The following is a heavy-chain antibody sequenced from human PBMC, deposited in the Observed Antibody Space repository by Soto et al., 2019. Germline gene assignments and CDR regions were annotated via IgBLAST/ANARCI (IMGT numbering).Heavy chain of an antibody. Sequence: ASVKASCKASGYTFTSNYMHWARQDPGQGLEWMGWISAYNGNTNYAQMVQGRVTMTTDTSTSTAYMELRSLRSDDTAVYYCARDSGQLPPINYYYYGMDVWGQGTTVTSP. CDR3: ARDSGQLPPINYYYYGMDV. V-gene: IGHV1-18*04. CDR2: ISAYNGNT. J-gene: IGHJ6*02. CDR1: GYTFTSNY. D-gene: IGHD1-1*01.